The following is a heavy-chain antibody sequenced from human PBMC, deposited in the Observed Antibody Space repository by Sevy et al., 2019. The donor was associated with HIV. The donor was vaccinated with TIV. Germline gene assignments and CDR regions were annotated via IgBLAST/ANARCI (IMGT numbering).Heavy chain of an antibody. Sequence: ASVKDSCKVSGNTLTQLSMHWVRQVPGKGLEWMGSFDPEDDERIYAQKFQGRVTMTEDTSTDTAYMELSSLKSEDTAVYYCATTKDYYENSGDPFDYWGQGTLVTVSS. CDR1: GNTLTQLS. V-gene: IGHV1-24*01. CDR3: ATTKDYYENSGDPFDY. D-gene: IGHD3-22*01. J-gene: IGHJ4*02. CDR2: FDPEDDER.